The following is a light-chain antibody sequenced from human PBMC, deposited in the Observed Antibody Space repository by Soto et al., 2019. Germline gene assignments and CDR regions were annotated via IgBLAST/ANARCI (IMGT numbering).Light chain of an antibody. J-gene: IGLJ1*01. V-gene: IGLV2-8*01. CDR1: SSDVVGYNY. Sequence: QSALTQPPSASGSPGQSVTISCTGTSSDVVGYNYVSWYQQHPGKAPKLMIYEVSKRPSGVPDRFSGSKSGNTASLTVSGLQADDDADYYCSSYAGNKNVFGTGTKVTVL. CDR2: EVS. CDR3: SSYAGNKNV.